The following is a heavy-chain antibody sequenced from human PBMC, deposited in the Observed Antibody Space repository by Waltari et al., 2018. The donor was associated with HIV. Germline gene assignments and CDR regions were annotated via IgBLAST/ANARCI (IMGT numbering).Heavy chain of an antibody. J-gene: IGHJ4*02. CDR1: GNNFHSPYY. CDR2: TSRTGSA. D-gene: IGHD1-26*01. Sequence: QVHLQESGPGLVTPSATLYRTCSVSGNNFHSPYYWGWLRQAPGTGLQCIASTSRTGSAIYHASLKSRVSVPFDTSNDQLSLKLRSVTAADTDLYFCARVIRALSGTYSSYYFDFWGQGSMVTVSS. CDR3: ARVIRALSGTYSSYYFDF. V-gene: IGHV4-38-2*02.